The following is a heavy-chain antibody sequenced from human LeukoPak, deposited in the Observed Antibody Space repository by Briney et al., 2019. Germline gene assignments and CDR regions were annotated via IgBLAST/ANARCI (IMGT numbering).Heavy chain of an antibody. CDR1: GGSISSSSYY. V-gene: IGHV4-39*07. Sequence: SETLSLTCTVSGGSISSSSYYWGWIRQPPGKGLEWIGSIYYSGSTYYNPSLKSRVTISVDTSKNQFSLKLSSVTAADTAVYYCARVVGDYYYDSLSWFDPWGQGTLVTVSS. J-gene: IGHJ5*02. D-gene: IGHD3-22*01. CDR2: IYYSGST. CDR3: ARVVGDYYYDSLSWFDP.